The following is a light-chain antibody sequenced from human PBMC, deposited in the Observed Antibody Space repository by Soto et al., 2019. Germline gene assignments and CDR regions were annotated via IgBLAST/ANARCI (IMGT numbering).Light chain of an antibody. Sequence: EIVLTQSPGTLSWSPGERATLSCRASQSVSSSYLAWYQQKPGQAPRLLIYGASSRATGIPDRFSGSGSGTDFTLTISRLEPEDFAVYYCQQYGSSHFTFGPGTKVDIK. CDR3: QQYGSSHFT. V-gene: IGKV3-20*01. J-gene: IGKJ3*01. CDR2: GAS. CDR1: QSVSSSY.